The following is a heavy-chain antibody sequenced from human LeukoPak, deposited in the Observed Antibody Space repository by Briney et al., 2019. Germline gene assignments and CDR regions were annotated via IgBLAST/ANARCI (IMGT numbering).Heavy chain of an antibody. CDR3: ARGPSGYNNT. Sequence: GGSLRLSCAASEFSVGSNYMTWVRQATGKGLEWVSLICSGGSTYYADSVKGRFTISRDNSKNTMYLQMNSLRAEDTAVDYCARGPSGYNNTGGQGTLVTVSS. J-gene: IGHJ4*02. V-gene: IGHV3-66*01. CDR1: EFSVGSNY. D-gene: IGHD5-12*01. CDR2: ICSGGST.